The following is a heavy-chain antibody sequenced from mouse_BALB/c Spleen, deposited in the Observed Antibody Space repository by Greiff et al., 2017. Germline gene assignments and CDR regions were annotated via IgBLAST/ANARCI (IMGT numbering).Heavy chain of an antibody. J-gene: IGHJ3*01. CDR1: GFTFSNYW. CDR3: TRSGNGNYVGWFAY. D-gene: IGHD2-1*01. CDR2: IRLKSNNYAT. V-gene: IGHV6-6*02. Sequence: EVKLMESGGGLVQPGGSMKLSCVASGFTFSNYWMNWVRQSPEKGLEWVAEIRLKSNNYATHYAESVKGRFTISRDDSKSSVYLQMNNLRAEDTGIYYCTRSGNGNYVGWFAYWGQGTLVTVSA.